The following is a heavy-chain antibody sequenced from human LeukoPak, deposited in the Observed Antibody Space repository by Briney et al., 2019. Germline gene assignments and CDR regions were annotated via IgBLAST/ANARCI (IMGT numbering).Heavy chain of an antibody. CDR1: GGSISSYY. CDR2: IYTSGST. Sequence: PSETLSLTCTVSGGSISSYYWSWIRQPAGKGLEWIGRIYTSGSTNYNPSLKSRVTMSVDTSKNQFSLKLSSVTAADTAVYYCARLIPGSSSWDPYYGMDVWGQGTTVTVSS. V-gene: IGHV4-4*07. D-gene: IGHD6-13*01. J-gene: IGHJ6*02. CDR3: ARLIPGSSSWDPYYGMDV.